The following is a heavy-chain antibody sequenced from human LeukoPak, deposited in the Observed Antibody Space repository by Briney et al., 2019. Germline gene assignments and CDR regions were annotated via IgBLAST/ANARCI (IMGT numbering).Heavy chain of an antibody. V-gene: IGHV4-39*07. Sequence: SETLSLTCTVSGGSISSSSYYWGWIRQPPGKGLEWIGSMYYSGSTYYNPSLKSRVTISINTSKNQFSLKLTSVTAADTAVYYCARAGGSGLIDYWGQGTLVTVSS. D-gene: IGHD6-19*01. CDR3: ARAGGSGLIDY. CDR2: MYYSGST. CDR1: GGSISSSSYY. J-gene: IGHJ4*02.